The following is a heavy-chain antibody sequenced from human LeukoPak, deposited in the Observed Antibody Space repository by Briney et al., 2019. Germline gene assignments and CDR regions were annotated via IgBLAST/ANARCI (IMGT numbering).Heavy chain of an antibody. D-gene: IGHD3-10*01. V-gene: IGHV3-74*01. CDR2: INSDGSST. Sequence: GGSLRLSCAASGFTFSTYWIHWVRQAPGKGLVWVSHINSDGSSTDYADSVKGRFTISRDNAKNTLFLQMDSLRAEDTAVYHCIRGVYGSGTYLFDFWGQGNLVTVSS. J-gene: IGHJ4*02. CDR3: IRGVYGSGTYLFDF. CDR1: GFTFSTYW.